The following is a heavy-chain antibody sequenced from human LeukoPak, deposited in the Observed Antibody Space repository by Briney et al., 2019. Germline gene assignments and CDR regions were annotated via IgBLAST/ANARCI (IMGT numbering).Heavy chain of an antibody. CDR1: GFTFSNYW. D-gene: IGHD7-27*01. CDR2: IKPDGSGK. V-gene: IGHV3-7*01. CDR3: ARDYVWGSSESDY. Sequence: PGGSLRLSCAASGFTFSNYWMTWFRQTPGKGLEWVGNIKPDGSGKYYMDSVKGRFTISRDNAKNSLFLQMSSLRVEDTAIYYCARDYVWGSSESDYWGREPWSPSPQ. J-gene: IGHJ4*02.